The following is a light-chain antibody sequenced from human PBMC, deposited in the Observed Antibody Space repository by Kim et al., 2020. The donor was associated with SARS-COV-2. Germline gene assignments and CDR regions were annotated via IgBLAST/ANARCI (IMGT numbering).Light chain of an antibody. V-gene: IGKV3-15*01. Sequence: EIVMTQSPATLSVSPGERVTLSCRASQSVDTNLAWYQQKPGQAPRLLIYGASTRATDIPARFSGSGSGTEFTLIISSLQSEDFAVYYCQQYSHWPPYNFGQGTKLEI. CDR1: QSVDTN. J-gene: IGKJ2*01. CDR3: QQYSHWPPYN. CDR2: GAS.